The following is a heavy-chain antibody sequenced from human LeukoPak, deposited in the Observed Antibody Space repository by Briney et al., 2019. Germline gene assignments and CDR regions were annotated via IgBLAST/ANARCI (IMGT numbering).Heavy chain of an antibody. CDR3: ARVRWGTFDY. CDR2: IYTSGST. Sequence: PSETLSLTCTVPGGSISSYYWSWIRQPPGKGLEWIGYIYTSGSTNYNPSLKSRVTISVDTSKNQFSLKLSSVTAADTAVYYCARVRWGTFDYWGQGTLVTVSS. V-gene: IGHV4-4*09. CDR1: GGSISSYY. D-gene: IGHD3-16*01. J-gene: IGHJ4*02.